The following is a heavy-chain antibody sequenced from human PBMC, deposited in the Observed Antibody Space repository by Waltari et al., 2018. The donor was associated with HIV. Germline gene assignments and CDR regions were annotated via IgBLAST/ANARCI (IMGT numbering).Heavy chain of an antibody. J-gene: IGHJ6*02. CDR1: GFTFVDYT. CDR3: AKPSLEDIGGMDV. D-gene: IGHD2-15*01. CDR2: ISWDGGST. Sequence: EVQLVDSGGVVVQPGGSLRLSCAASGFTFVDYTLHWVRQAPGKGLEWVSLISWDGGSTYYADSVKGRFTISRDNSKNSLYLQMNSLRTEDTALYYCAKPSLEDIGGMDVWGQGTTVTVSS. V-gene: IGHV3-43*01.